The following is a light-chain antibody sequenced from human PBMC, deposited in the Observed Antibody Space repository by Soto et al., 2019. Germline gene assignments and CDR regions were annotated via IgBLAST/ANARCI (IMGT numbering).Light chain of an antibody. CDR2: GAS. J-gene: IGKJ1*01. CDR3: QQYDSSFPA. V-gene: IGKV3-20*01. Sequence: EIMLTQSPGSLSLSPGERATLSCRASQSISSNKLAWYQHKPGQAPRLLIYGASSRATGIPDRFSGSGSGTDFTLTISRLEPEDFVLYYCQQYDSSFPAFGQGTKVDVK. CDR1: QSISSNK.